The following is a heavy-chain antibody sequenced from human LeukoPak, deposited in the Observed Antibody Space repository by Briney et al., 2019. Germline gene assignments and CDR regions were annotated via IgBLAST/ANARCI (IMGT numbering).Heavy chain of an antibody. J-gene: IGHJ6*02. Sequence: GGSLRLSCAASGYSISDYYMTWVRQAPGKGLEWVSTIERGTSTLYAGSVKGRFTISRDNTKNTLYLQMNSLRAEDTAVYYCGRGGYDFDAWGPGTTVSVFS. D-gene: IGHD3/OR15-3a*01. V-gene: IGHV3-69-1*01. CDR3: GRGGYDFDA. CDR1: GYSISDYY. CDR2: IERGTST.